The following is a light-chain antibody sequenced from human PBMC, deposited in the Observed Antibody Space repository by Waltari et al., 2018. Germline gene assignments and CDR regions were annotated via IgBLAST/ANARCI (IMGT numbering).Light chain of an antibody. V-gene: IGLV2-23*02. J-gene: IGLJ2*01. CDR2: EVS. Sequence: QSALTQPASVSGSPGQSITISCTGTSSDVGSYNLVSWYQQHPGKAPKPMIYEVSKRPSGVSNRFSGSKSGNRASLTISGLQAEDEADYYCCSYAGSSTVVFGGGTKLTVL. CDR1: SSDVGSYNL. CDR3: CSYAGSSTVV.